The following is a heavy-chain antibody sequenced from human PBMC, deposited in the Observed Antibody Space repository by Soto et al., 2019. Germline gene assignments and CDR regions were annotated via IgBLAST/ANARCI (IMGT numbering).Heavy chain of an antibody. CDR2: IKSKTDGGTT. J-gene: IGHJ6*02. Sequence: GGSLRLSCAASGFTFSNAWMNWVRQAPGKGLEWVGRIKSKTDGGTTDYAAPVKGRFTISRDDSKNTLYLQMNSLKTEDIAVYYCTTDTTTSNLIAVAGRGYYYYGMDVWGQGTTVTVSS. CDR3: TTDTTTSNLIAVAGRGYYYYGMDV. V-gene: IGHV3-15*07. CDR1: GFTFSNAW. D-gene: IGHD6-19*01.